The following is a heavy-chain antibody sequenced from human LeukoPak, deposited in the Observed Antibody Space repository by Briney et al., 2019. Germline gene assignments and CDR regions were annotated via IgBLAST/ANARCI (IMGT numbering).Heavy chain of an antibody. CDR2: IRSKANSYAT. J-gene: IGHJ4*02. CDR3: AKVANYYYGSESYYFFEH. CDR1: GFAFTGST. D-gene: IGHD3-10*01. V-gene: IGHV3-73*01. Sequence: PGGSLRLSCAASGFAFTGSTMHWVRQASGKGLEWVGRIRSKANSYATAYAASVTGRFTISRDDSKNTAYLQMNSLRVEDTAVYYCAKVANYYYGSESYYFFEHWGQGTPVTASS.